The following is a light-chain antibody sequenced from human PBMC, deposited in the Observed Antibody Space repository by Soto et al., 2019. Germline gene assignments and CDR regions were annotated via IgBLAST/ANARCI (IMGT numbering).Light chain of an antibody. J-gene: IGKJ5*01. Sequence: EIVLTQSPGTLSLSPGERATLSCRASQSVSSSYLAWYQQKPGQAPRLLIYGASSRPTGIPDRFSGSGSGTDFTLTISRLESEDFAVYYCQQYGSSSNFGQGTRLENK. CDR2: GAS. CDR1: QSVSSSY. V-gene: IGKV3-20*01. CDR3: QQYGSSSN.